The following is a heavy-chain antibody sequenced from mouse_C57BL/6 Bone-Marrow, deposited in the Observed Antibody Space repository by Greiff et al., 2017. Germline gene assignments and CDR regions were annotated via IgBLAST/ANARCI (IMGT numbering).Heavy chain of an antibody. CDR2: ISDGGSYT. V-gene: IGHV5-4*03. D-gene: IGHD4-1*01. J-gene: IGHJ1*03. Sequence: EVKLQESGGGLVKPGGSLKLSCAASGFTFSSYAMSWVRQTPEKRLEWVATISDGGSYTYYPDNVKGRFTSSRDNAKNNLYLQMSHLKSEDTAMYYCARVTGTGWYFDVWGTGTTVTVSS. CDR3: ARVTGTGWYFDV. CDR1: GFTFSSYA.